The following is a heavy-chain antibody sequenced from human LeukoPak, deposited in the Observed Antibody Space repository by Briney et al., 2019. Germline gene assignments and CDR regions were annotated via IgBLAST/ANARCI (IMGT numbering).Heavy chain of an antibody. CDR2: ISGSSGSA. D-gene: IGHD5-12*01. Sequence: GGSLRLSCAASGFAFNIYAMSWVRQAPGKGLGWVSGISGSSGSAYYASSVRGRFTISRDNSKNTLYLHMNSLRAEDTAIYYCAEDAIGYLNYFDYWGQGTLVTVSS. CDR3: AEDAIGYLNYFDY. J-gene: IGHJ4*02. CDR1: GFAFNIYA. V-gene: IGHV3-23*01.